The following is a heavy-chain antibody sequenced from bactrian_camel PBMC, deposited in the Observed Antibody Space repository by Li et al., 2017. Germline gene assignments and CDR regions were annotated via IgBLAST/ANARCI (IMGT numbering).Heavy chain of an antibody. CDR1: GFPFSDYP. CDR3: AAASRTGRVFEYNY. D-gene: IGHD5*01. J-gene: IGHJ4*01. Sequence: VQLVESGGGSVQTGESLRLSCAASGFPFSDYPMSWVRQSPGKELEWIAQIDYSGTLTRYNSPAKGRFTISRDNDKNTLYLQMNSLKPEDTALYYCAAASRTGRVFEYNYWGQGTQVTVS. CDR2: IDYSGTLT. V-gene: IGHV3S42*01.